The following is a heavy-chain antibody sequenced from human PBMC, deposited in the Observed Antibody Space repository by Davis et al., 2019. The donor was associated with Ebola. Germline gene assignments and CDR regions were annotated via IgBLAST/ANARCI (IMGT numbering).Heavy chain of an antibody. V-gene: IGHV1-3*01. Sequence: ASVKVSCKASGYTFTSYAMHWVRQAPGQRLEWMGWINAGNGNTKYSQKFQGRVTITRDTSASTAYMELSSLRSEDTAVYYCARDSDILTGYYPLLIFDYWGQGTLVTVSS. D-gene: IGHD3-9*01. CDR1: GYTFTSYA. CDR2: INAGNGNT. J-gene: IGHJ4*02. CDR3: ARDSDILTGYYPLLIFDY.